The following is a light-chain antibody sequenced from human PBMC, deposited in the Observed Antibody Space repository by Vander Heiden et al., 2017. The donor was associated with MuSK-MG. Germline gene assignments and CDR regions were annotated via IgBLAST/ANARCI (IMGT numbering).Light chain of an antibody. CDR3: QQLNSFPLT. CDR2: AAS. V-gene: IGKV1-9*01. J-gene: IGKJ4*01. CDR1: QGISSY. Sequence: IQLTQSPSSLSASVGDRVTITCRASQGISSYLAWYQQKPGKAPELLIYAASTLQSGVPSRFSGSGSGTDFTLTISSLQPGDFAVYYCQQLNSFPLTFGGGTKVEIK.